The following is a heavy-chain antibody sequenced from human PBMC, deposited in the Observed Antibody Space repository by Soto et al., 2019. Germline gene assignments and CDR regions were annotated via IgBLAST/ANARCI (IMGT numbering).Heavy chain of an antibody. Sequence: ASVKVSCKASGYTFTSNYMHWLRQAPGQRLEWMGIINPSGGSTSYAQKFQGRVTMTRDTSTSTVYMELSSLRSEDTAVYYCAQSSSWSPYDYWGQGTLVTVS. D-gene: IGHD6-13*01. CDR2: INPSGGST. CDR1: GYTFTSNY. V-gene: IGHV1-46*01. J-gene: IGHJ4*02. CDR3: AQSSSWSPYDY.